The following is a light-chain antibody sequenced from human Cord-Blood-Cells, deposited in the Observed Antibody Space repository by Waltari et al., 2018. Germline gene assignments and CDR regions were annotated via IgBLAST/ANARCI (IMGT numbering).Light chain of an antibody. J-gene: IGKJ5*01. Sequence: DIQMTQSPSSLSASVGDRVTITCRVSQSISSYLNWYQQKPGKAPKLLIYAASSLQSGVPSRFSGRGSGTDFTLTISSLQPEDFATYYCQQSYSTPQITFGQGTRLEIK. CDR3: QQSYSTPQIT. CDR1: QSISSY. CDR2: AAS. V-gene: IGKV1-39*01.